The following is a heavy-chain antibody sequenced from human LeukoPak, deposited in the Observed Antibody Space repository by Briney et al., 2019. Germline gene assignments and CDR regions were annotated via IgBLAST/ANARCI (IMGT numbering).Heavy chain of an antibody. D-gene: IGHD3-3*01. V-gene: IGHV4-59*08. CDR2: AYYSGST. J-gene: IGHJ4*02. CDR3: ARQGFWSGYYTLDY. Sequence: PFETLCLTRTVSGDSISSYYWSWIRQPPGKGLEWIGFAYYSGSTNCNPSLKRRVTISVDTSKNQFSLKLTSVTAADTAVYYCARQGFWSGYYTLDYWGQGTLVSVSS. CDR1: GDSISSYY.